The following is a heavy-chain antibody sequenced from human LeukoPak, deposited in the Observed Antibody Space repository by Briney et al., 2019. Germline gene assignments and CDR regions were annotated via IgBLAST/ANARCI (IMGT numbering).Heavy chain of an antibody. J-gene: IGHJ4*02. D-gene: IGHD3-22*01. CDR1: GGSISSSSYC. CDR3: ARDRYHYDSSVYYIVSFFDY. Sequence: SETLSLTCAVSGGSISSSSYCWGWIRQPPGKGLEWIGSIYYSGSTNYNPSLKSRVTMSVDTSKNQFSLKLSSVTAADTAVYYCARDRYHYDSSVYYIVSFFDYWGQGALVTVSS. V-gene: IGHV4-39*07. CDR2: IYYSGST.